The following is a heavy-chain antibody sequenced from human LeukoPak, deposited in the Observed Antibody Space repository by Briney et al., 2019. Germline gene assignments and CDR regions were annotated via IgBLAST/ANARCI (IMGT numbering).Heavy chain of an antibody. V-gene: IGHV3-48*01. CDR3: ARDRLTSGSGSYYNSGSDWFDP. CDR1: GFTFSRNS. Sequence: GGSLRLSCAASGFTFSRNSMNWVRQAPGKGLEWVSYISSSSSTIYYADSVKGRFTISRDNAKNSLYLQMNSLRAEDTAVYYCARDRLTSGSGSYYNSGSDWFDPWGQGTLVTVSS. D-gene: IGHD3-10*01. J-gene: IGHJ5*02. CDR2: ISSSSSTI.